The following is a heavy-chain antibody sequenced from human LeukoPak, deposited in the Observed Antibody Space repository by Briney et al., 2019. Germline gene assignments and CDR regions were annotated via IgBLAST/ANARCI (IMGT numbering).Heavy chain of an antibody. CDR1: GGSFSGYY. CDR3: ASQDWELATITDY. Sequence: SETLSLTCAVYGGSFSGYYWNWIRQPPGKGLEWIGEINHSGSTTYNRSLKSRVTISVDTPKNQFSLKLSSVTAADTAVYYCASQDWELATITDYWGQGTLVTVSS. J-gene: IGHJ4*02. V-gene: IGHV4-34*01. CDR2: INHSGST. D-gene: IGHD1-26*01.